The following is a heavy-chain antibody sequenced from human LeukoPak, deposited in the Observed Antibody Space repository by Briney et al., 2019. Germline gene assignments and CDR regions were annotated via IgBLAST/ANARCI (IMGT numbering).Heavy chain of an antibody. CDR3: TRVGYIDEGIDY. J-gene: IGHJ4*02. V-gene: IGHV3-7*04. Sequence: GGSLRLSCAVSGLTFSSSWMDWVRQAPGKGLEWVASINPDGNKKYSADSVKGRFTISRDNAKNSLYLQMNSLRAEDTAIYYCTRVGYIDEGIDYWGQGTLVTVSS. CDR2: INPDGNKK. D-gene: IGHD5-24*01. CDR1: GLTFSSSW.